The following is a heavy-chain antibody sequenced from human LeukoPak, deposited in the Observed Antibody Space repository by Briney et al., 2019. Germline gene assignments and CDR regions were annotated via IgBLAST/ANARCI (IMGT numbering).Heavy chain of an antibody. V-gene: IGHV3-33*06. CDR3: AKDGVRYQLLYDLDY. J-gene: IGHJ4*02. CDR2: IWYDGSNK. D-gene: IGHD2-2*02. Sequence: PGGSLRLSCAASGFTFSSYGMHWVRQAPGKGLEWVAVIWYDGSNKYYADSVKGRFTISRDNSKDTLYLQMNSLRAEDTAVYYCAKDGVRYQLLYDLDYWGQGTLVTVSS. CDR1: GFTFSSYG.